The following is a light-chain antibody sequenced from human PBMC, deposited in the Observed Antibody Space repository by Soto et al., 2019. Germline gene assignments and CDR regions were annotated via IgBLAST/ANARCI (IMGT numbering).Light chain of an antibody. J-gene: IGKJ4*01. CDR1: QSISTY. CDR3: HQTYSSPLT. Sequence: DIQMTQFPSSLSASVGDRVTITCRTSQSISTYLHWYQQIPGEAPKLLIYAASSLQSGVPSRFSGSGSATDLSLTISSLHPEEFATYYCHQTYSSPLTFGGGTKVDIK. CDR2: AAS. V-gene: IGKV1-39*01.